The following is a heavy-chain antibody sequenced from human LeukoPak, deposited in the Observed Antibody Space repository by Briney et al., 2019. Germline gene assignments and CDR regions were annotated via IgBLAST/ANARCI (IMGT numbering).Heavy chain of an antibody. D-gene: IGHD2-15*01. CDR3: ARARLGVVVVAATLSGGLLAFDI. J-gene: IGHJ3*02. CDR2: VSSDGRKN. Sequence: GRSLRLSCAASGFTFGSYGMHWVRQAPGKGLEWVAIVSSDGRKNFYADSVKGRFTVSRDNSKNALYLQMNSLRGEDTAVYYCARARLGVVVVAATLSGGLLAFDIWGQGTMVTVSS. V-gene: IGHV3-30*03. CDR1: GFTFGSYG.